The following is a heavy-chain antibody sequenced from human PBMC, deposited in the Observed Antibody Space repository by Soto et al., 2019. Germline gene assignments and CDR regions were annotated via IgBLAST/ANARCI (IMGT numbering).Heavy chain of an antibody. Sequence: GGSLRLSCAASGFTFSSYAMSWVRQAPGKGLEWVSAISGSGGSTYYADSVKGRFTISRDNSKNTLYLQMNSLRAEDTAVYYCAKRRGYCSGGSCYSWGQGTLVTVSS. CDR1: GFTFSSYA. CDR2: ISGSGGST. J-gene: IGHJ4*02. D-gene: IGHD2-15*01. CDR3: AKRRGYCSGGSCYS. V-gene: IGHV3-23*01.